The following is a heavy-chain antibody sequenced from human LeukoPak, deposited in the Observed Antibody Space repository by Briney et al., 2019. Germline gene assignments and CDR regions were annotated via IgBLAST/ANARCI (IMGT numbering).Heavy chain of an antibody. CDR1: GGTFSSYA. D-gene: IGHD3-22*01. J-gene: IGHJ4*02. Sequence: GASVKVSCKASGGTFSSYAISWVRQAPGQGLERMGRIIPILGIANYAQKFQGRVTITADKSTSTAYMELSSLRSEDTAVYYCARERIYYDSSGYFVYWGQGTLVTVSS. V-gene: IGHV1-69*04. CDR2: IIPILGIA. CDR3: ARERIYYDSSGYFVY.